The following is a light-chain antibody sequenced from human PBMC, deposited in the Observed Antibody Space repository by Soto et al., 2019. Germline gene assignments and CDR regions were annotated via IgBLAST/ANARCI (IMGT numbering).Light chain of an antibody. J-gene: IGLJ7*01. Sequence: QSALTQPASVSGSPGQSITISCTGTSSDVGSYNLVSWYQQHPGKAPKLMIYEGSKRPSGVSNRFSGSKSGNTASLTISGLQAGDEADYYCATWDDSLNGLVFGGGTQLTVL. V-gene: IGLV2-23*01. CDR3: ATWDDSLNGLV. CDR1: SSDVGSYNL. CDR2: EGS.